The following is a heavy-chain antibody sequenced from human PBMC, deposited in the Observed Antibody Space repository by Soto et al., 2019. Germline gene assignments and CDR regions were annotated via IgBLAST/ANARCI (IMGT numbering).Heavy chain of an antibody. CDR3: ARDGTKLGYYDY. J-gene: IGHJ4*02. Sequence: QVQLVQSGAEVKKPGASVKVSCKASGYIFTSYGISWVRQAPGQGLEWMGWISAYNGNTNYAQKLQSRVTMTTDTSTSTAYMEMRSLRSNDTALYYYARDGTKLGYYDYWGQGTLVTLSS. V-gene: IGHV1-18*01. CDR2: ISAYNGNT. CDR1: GYIFTSYG. D-gene: IGHD3-22*01.